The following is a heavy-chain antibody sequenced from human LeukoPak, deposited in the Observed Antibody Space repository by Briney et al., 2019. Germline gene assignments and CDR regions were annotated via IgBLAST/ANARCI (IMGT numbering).Heavy chain of an antibody. D-gene: IGHD1-1*01. Sequence: PGGSLRLSCAASGFTFSSYNMNWVRQAPGKGLEWVSAITGSGGSTYYADSVKGRFTISRDNSKNTLYLQMNSLRVEDTAVYYCAKGYGTTGTASSNWFDPWGQGTLVTVSS. CDR1: GFTFSSYN. CDR3: AKGYGTTGTASSNWFDP. J-gene: IGHJ5*02. CDR2: ITGSGGST. V-gene: IGHV3-23*01.